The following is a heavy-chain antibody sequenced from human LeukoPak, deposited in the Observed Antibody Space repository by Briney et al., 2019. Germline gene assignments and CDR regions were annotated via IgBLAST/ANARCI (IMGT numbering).Heavy chain of an antibody. D-gene: IGHD3-10*01. Sequence: ASVKVSCKASGYTFTGYYMHWVRQAPGQGLEWMGWINPNSGGTNYAQKFQGRVTMTRDTSISTAYMELSSLRAEDTAVYYCARDRGSGSYYTDPPTDYWGQGTLVTVSS. V-gene: IGHV1-2*02. CDR1: GYTFTGYY. CDR3: ARDRGSGSYYTDPPTDY. CDR2: INPNSGGT. J-gene: IGHJ4*02.